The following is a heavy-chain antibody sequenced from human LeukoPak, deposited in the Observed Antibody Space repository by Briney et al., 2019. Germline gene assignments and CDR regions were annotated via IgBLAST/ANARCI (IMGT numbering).Heavy chain of an antibody. CDR2: IYYSGST. V-gene: IGHV4-59*08. CDR3: ASHPLRGGYYYGMDV. Sequence: PSETLSLTCTVSGGSISSYYWSWIRQPPGKGLEWVGYIYYSGSTNYNSSLKSRVTISVDTSKNQFSLKLSSVTAADTAVYYCASHPLRGGYYYGMDVWGQGTTVTVSS. CDR1: GGSISSYY. J-gene: IGHJ6*02. D-gene: IGHD3-10*01.